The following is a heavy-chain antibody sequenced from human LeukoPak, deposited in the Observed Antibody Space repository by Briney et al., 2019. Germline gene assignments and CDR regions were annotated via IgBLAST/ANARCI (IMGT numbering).Heavy chain of an antibody. D-gene: IGHD2-2*01. Sequence: SETLSLTCTVSGGSISSYYWSWIRQPPGKGLEWIGYIYYSGSTNYNPSLKSRVTISVDTSKNQFSLKLSSVTAADTAVYYCASYLGYCSSTSCYASRRSAFDIWGQGTMVTVSS. V-gene: IGHV4-59*08. CDR1: GGSISSYY. CDR3: ASYLGYCSSTSCYASRRSAFDI. J-gene: IGHJ3*02. CDR2: IYYSGST.